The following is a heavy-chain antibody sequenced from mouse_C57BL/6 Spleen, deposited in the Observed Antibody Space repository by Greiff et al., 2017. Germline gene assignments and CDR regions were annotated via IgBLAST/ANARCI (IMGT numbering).Heavy chain of an antibody. J-gene: IGHJ1*03. Sequence: QVQLQQSGPELVKPGASVKISCKASGYAFSSSWMNWVKQRPGKGLEWIGRIYPGDGYTNYNGKFKGKATLTADKSSSTAYMQLSSLTSEDSAVYFCARDGVLRLEGYWYFDVWGTGTTVTVSS. CDR1: GYAFSSSW. CDR3: ARDGVLRLEGYWYFDV. D-gene: IGHD1-1*01. V-gene: IGHV1-82*01. CDR2: IYPGDGYT.